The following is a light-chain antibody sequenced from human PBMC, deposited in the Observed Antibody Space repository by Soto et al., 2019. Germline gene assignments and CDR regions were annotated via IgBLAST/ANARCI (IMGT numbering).Light chain of an antibody. CDR3: QQRSDSYT. V-gene: IGKV3-11*01. J-gene: IGKJ2*01. CDR1: QTLANY. CDR2: DAS. Sequence: EVVLTQSPATLSLSPGERATLSCRASQTLANYLAWYQQRPGQAPRLLIYDASNWATGITARFSGSESGTDFTLTSRSLEPEDSAVYYCQQRSDSYTFGQGTTLEIK.